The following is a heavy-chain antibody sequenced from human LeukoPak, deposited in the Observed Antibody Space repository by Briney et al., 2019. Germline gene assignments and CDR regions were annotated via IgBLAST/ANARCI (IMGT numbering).Heavy chain of an antibody. D-gene: IGHD5-18*01. J-gene: IGHJ4*02. V-gene: IGHV4-38-2*02. Sequence: SETLSLTCIVSGYSLIRGYYWGWIRQPPGKGLEWIGSIYHSGRTYYNPSLKSRVTISVDTSKNQFSLKLSSVTAADTAVYDCARGGIGIQLWFSYWGQGTLVTVSS. CDR2: IYHSGRT. CDR3: ARGGIGIQLWFSY. CDR1: GYSLIRGYY.